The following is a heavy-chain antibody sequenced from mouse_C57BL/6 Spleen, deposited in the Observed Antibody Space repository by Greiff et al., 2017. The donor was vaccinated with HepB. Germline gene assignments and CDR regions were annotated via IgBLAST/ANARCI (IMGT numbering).Heavy chain of an antibody. V-gene: IGHV14-1*01. CDR1: GFNIKDYY. J-gene: IGHJ2*01. CDR3: TTGGWTAQATGYFDY. D-gene: IGHD3-2*02. Sequence: VQLQQSGAELVRPGASVKLSCTASGFNIKDYYMHWVKQRPEQGLEWIGRIDPEDGDTKYAPKFQGKATMTADTSSNTAYLQLSSLTSEDTAVYYCTTGGWTAQATGYFDYWGQGTTLTVSS. CDR2: IDPEDGDT.